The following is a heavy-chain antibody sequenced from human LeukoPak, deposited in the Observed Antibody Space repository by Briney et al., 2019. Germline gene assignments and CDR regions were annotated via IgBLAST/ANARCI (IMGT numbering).Heavy chain of an antibody. CDR2: ISGSSGTI. Sequence: GGSLRLSCAASRFTFSIYSMNWVRQAPGRGREWVSYISGSSGTIYYADSVKGRFTISRDNAKNSLYLQMNSLRGEDTAVYYCARRSEFGVLYYMDVWGKGTTVTVSS. V-gene: IGHV3-48*01. CDR1: RFTFSIYS. D-gene: IGHD3-16*01. CDR3: ARRSEFGVLYYMDV. J-gene: IGHJ6*03.